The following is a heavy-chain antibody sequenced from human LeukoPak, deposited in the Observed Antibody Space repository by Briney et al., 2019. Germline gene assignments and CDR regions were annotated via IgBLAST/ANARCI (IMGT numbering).Heavy chain of an antibody. V-gene: IGHV1-18*01. D-gene: IGHD3-22*01. CDR3: ARADYYDSSISWFDP. J-gene: IGHJ5*02. Sequence: ASVKVSCKASGCTFTSYGISWVRQAPGQGLEWMGWISAYNGNTNYAQKLQGRVTMTTDTSTSTAYMELRSLRSDDAAVYYCARADYYDSSISWFDPWGQGTLVTVSS. CDR2: ISAYNGNT. CDR1: GCTFTSYG.